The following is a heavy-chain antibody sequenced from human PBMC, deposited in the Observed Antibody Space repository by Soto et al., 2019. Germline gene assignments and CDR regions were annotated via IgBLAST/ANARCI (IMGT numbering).Heavy chain of an antibody. CDR1: GGTIWSHY. Sequence: PSGSLSLSCTASGGTIWSHYWSWIRQPPGKGLEWIGYIYYSGSTNYNPSLKSRVTISVDTSKNQFSLKLSSVTAADTAVYYCARERANYGGNNAQYYFDYWGQGTLVTVSS. J-gene: IGHJ4*02. D-gene: IGHD4-17*01. CDR3: ARERANYGGNNAQYYFDY. V-gene: IGHV4-59*11. CDR2: IYYSGST.